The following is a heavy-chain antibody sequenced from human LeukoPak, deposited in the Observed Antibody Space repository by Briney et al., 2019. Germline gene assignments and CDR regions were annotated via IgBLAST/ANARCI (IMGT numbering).Heavy chain of an antibody. CDR2: TTGSGDTT. J-gene: IGHJ4*02. Sequence: GGSLRLSCAASGFIFRNYAMSWVRQAPGKGLEWVSATTGSGDTTYYADSVKGRFTISRDNSKNTLYVEMNTLRAEDTAVYYCAKWGDYDILTGYYVSDFWGQGTLVTVSS. CDR1: GFIFRNYA. D-gene: IGHD3-9*01. CDR3: AKWGDYDILTGYYVSDF. V-gene: IGHV3-23*01.